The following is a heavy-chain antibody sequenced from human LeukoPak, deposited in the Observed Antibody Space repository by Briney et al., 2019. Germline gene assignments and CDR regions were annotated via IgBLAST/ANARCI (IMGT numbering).Heavy chain of an antibody. J-gene: IGHJ5*02. CDR2: IKTKTDGETT. V-gene: IGHV3-15*01. Sequence: PGGSLRLSCAASGFSCSNAWMSWGRHAPGKGLEWVGRIKTKTDGETTDYAAPVNGRFTISRHDSKNTLYLQMNSLTTEDTAVYYRADTHRYNHWGQGTLVTVSS. CDR1: GFSCSNAW. CDR3: ADTHRYNH. D-gene: IGHD5-24*01.